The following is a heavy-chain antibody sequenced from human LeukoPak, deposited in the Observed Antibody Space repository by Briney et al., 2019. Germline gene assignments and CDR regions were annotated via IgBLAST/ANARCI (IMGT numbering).Heavy chain of an antibody. D-gene: IGHD2-15*01. CDR3: ARLVDCSGGSCYYVFDI. CDR1: GGSIRSYY. V-gene: IGHV4-4*07. Sequence: LETLSLTCTVSGGSIRSYYWNWIRQPAGKGLEWIGRIYSSGSTNYNPSLKSRVTISVDTSKNQFSLKLSSVTAADTAVYYCARLVDCSGGSCYYVFDIWGQGTMVTVSS. J-gene: IGHJ3*02. CDR2: IYSSGST.